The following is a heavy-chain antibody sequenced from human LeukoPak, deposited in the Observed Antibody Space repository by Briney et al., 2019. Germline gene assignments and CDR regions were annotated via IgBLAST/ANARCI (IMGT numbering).Heavy chain of an antibody. Sequence: PSETLSLTCSVSGDSIIGYYWGWIRQPPGKGLEWIGNIYYTGNTYYNSSLKNRVTISLDTSKNQFSLKVISMTAADTAAYYCTKSDGYGLIRICGRGTMVTVSS. CDR3: TKSDGYGLIRI. CDR1: GDSIIGYY. D-gene: IGHD3-10*01. CDR2: IYYTGNT. V-gene: IGHV4-39*07. J-gene: IGHJ3*02.